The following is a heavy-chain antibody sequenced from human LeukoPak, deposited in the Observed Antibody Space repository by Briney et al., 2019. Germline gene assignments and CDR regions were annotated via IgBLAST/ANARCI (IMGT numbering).Heavy chain of an antibody. CDR3: ARDLWELQSAFDL. CDR1: GGSISSSSHY. CDR2: IYYSGST. D-gene: IGHD1-26*01. Sequence: SETLSLTCTVSGGSISSSSHYWGWIRQPPGKGLEWIAYIYYSGSTNYNPSLMSRVTISVDTSKNQFSLKLRSVTAADTAVYYCARDLWELQSAFDLWGQGTLVTVSS. V-gene: IGHV4-61*01. J-gene: IGHJ3*01.